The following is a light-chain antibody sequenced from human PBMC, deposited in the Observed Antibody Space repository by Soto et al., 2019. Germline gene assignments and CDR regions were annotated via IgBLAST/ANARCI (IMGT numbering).Light chain of an antibody. J-gene: IGLJ3*02. Sequence: QSALTQPASVSGSPGQSITISCTGTSSDVGRYNYVSWYQQHPGKAPKLMIYEVSNRPSGVSNRFSGSKSGNTASLTISGLQPEDEADYYCHSYTSTSARVVGGGTKLTVL. V-gene: IGLV2-14*01. CDR1: SSDVGRYNY. CDR2: EVS. CDR3: HSYTSTSARV.